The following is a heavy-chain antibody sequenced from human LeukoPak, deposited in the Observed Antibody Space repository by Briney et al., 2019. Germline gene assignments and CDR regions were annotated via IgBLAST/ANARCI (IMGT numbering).Heavy chain of an antibody. CDR1: GGSFSGYY. Sequence: SETLSLTCAVYGGSFSGYYWSWIRQPPGKGLEWIGEINHSGSTNYNPSLKSRVTISVDTSKNQFSLKLSSATAADTAVYYCASWEPPVDYWGQGTLVTVSS. V-gene: IGHV4-34*01. J-gene: IGHJ4*02. CDR2: INHSGST. D-gene: IGHD1-26*01. CDR3: ASWEPPVDY.